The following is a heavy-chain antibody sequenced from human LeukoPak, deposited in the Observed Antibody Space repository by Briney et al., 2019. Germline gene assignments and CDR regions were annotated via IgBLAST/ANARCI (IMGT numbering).Heavy chain of an antibody. J-gene: IGHJ4*02. CDR1: GYSLTDLS. CDR2: FDPEHREA. V-gene: IGHV1-24*01. CDR3: AAGGIYSLLDY. D-gene: IGHD1-26*01. Sequence: ASVKVSCKVSGYSLTDLSIHWVRQAPGNGLEWMGGFDPEHREAIYAQKFQGRVSMTEDTSTDTAYMELSSLRSEDTAVYYCAAGGIYSLLDYWGQGTLVTVSS.